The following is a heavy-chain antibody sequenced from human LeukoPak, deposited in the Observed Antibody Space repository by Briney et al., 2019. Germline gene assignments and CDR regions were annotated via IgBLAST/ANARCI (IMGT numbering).Heavy chain of an antibody. CDR3: AKSGGWLRLNYFDY. V-gene: IGHV3-23*01. CDR2: ISGSGGST. Sequence: GGSLRLSCAASGFTFSSDAMGWVRQAPGKGLEWVSAISGSGGSTYYADSVKGRFTISRDNSKNTPYLQMNSLRAEDTAVYYCAKSGGWLRLNYFDYWGQGTLVTVSS. CDR1: GFTFSSDA. J-gene: IGHJ4*02. D-gene: IGHD5-12*01.